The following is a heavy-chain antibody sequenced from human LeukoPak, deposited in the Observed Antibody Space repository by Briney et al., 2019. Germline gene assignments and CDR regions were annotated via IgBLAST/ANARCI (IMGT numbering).Heavy chain of an antibody. CDR1: GGSISSSSYY. V-gene: IGHV4-39*01. Sequence: SETLSLTCTVSGGSISSSSYYRDWVRQPPGKGLEWIGNVYYGGNTFYNSSLESRVTISVDMSKNQFSLKLSSLTAADTAVYYCARQRADYFYHYLDVWGKGTSVTVSS. CDR3: ARQRADYFYHYLDV. J-gene: IGHJ6*03. CDR2: VYYGGNT.